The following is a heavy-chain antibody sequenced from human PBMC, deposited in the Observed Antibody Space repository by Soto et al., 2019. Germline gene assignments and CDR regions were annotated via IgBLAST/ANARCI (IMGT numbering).Heavy chain of an antibody. J-gene: IGHJ4*02. V-gene: IGHV3-30*18. CDR2: ISYDGSNK. Sequence: PGGSLRLSCAASGFTFYNYDMVWVRQAPGKGLELVALISYDGSNKYYADSVKGRFTISRDSSKNTLFLQMNSLRAEDTSVYYCAKGRRSSGWHLDYFDYWGQGTLVTVSS. CDR1: GFTFYNYD. CDR3: AKGRRSSGWHLDYFDY. D-gene: IGHD6-19*01.